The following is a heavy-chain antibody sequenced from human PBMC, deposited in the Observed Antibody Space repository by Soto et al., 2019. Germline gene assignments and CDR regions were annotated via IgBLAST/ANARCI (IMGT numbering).Heavy chain of an antibody. Sequence: QVLLQQWGAGLLKPSETLSLTCAVYGGSFSGYYWSWIRQPPGKGLEWIGEINHSGSTNYNPSLKSRVTISVDTSKNQFSLKLSSVTAADTAVYYCARVGDYDSSGPPDYWGQGTLVTVSS. CDR1: GGSFSGYY. CDR2: INHSGST. CDR3: ARVGDYDSSGPPDY. D-gene: IGHD3-22*01. V-gene: IGHV4-34*01. J-gene: IGHJ4*02.